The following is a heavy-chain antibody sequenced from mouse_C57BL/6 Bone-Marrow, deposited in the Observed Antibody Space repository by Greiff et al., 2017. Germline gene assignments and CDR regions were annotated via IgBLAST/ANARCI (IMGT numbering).Heavy chain of an antibody. Sequence: EVQVVESGGDLVKPGGSLKLSCAASGFTFSSYGMSWVRQTPDKRLAWVATISSGGSYTYYPDSVKGRFTISRDNAKNTLYLQMSSLKSEDTAIYYCARDSSPVYFDYWGQGTTLTVSS. D-gene: IGHD1-1*01. CDR1: GFTFSSYG. J-gene: IGHJ2*01. V-gene: IGHV5-6*01. CDR2: ISSGGSYT. CDR3: ARDSSPVYFDY.